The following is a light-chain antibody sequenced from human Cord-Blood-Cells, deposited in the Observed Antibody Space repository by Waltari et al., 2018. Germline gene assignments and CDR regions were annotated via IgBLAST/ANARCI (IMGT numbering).Light chain of an antibody. J-gene: IGLJ3*02. CDR3: AAWDDSLNGPV. Sequence: QSVLTQPPSASGTPGQRVTISCSGSSSNIGSNTVNWYQQLPGTAPKLLIYSNNQRTSGVPDRFSGSKSGTSASLAISGLQSEDEADYYRAAWDDSLNGPVFGGGTKLTVL. CDR2: SNN. CDR1: SSNIGSNT. V-gene: IGLV1-44*01.